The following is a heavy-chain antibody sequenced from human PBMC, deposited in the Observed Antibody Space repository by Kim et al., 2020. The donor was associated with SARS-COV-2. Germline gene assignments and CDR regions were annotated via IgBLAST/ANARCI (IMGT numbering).Heavy chain of an antibody. J-gene: IGHJ4*02. CDR1: GFTFSNYG. CDR3: AKDFRWELLSLPDY. V-gene: IGHV3-30*18. D-gene: IGHD1-26*01. Sequence: GGSLRLSCATSGFTFSNYGMHWVRQTPGQGLEWVSIISYDGNKKYYADSVKDRFTISRDKSKNTVHLEMNSLRSEDTGVYYCAKDFRWELLSLPDYWGQGTLVTVSS. CDR2: ISYDGNKK.